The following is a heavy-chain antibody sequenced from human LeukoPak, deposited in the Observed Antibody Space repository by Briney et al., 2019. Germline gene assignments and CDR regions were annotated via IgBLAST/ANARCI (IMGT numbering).Heavy chain of an antibody. Sequence: GGSLRLSCAASGFIFNNYGLIWVRQAPGKGLEWVSAISNDGGGTTYADFVKGRFTISRDNSKNTLFLQMNSLRAEDTALYYCAEGSSGYFADLWGQGTLVTVSS. V-gene: IGHV3-23*01. J-gene: IGHJ5*02. CDR2: ISNDGGGT. CDR1: GFIFNNYG. D-gene: IGHD3-22*01. CDR3: AEGSSGYFADL.